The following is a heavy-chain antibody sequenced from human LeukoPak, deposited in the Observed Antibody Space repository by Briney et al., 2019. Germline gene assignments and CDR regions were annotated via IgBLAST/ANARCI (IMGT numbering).Heavy chain of an antibody. CDR1: GFTFKKYD. Sequence: PGGSLRLSCAASGFTFKKYDVTWVRQAPGKGLEWVSGIRASGGATYYADSVKGRFNISRDNAKRSVYLQMNSLGVEDTAVYYCARDIHSVAFDIWGQGTMVTVSS. J-gene: IGHJ3*02. CDR3: ARDIHSVAFDI. V-gene: IGHV3-23*01. CDR2: IRASGGAT.